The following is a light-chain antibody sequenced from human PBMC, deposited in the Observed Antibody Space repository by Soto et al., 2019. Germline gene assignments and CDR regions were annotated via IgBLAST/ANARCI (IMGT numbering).Light chain of an antibody. Sequence: EIVMTQSPDTLSVSPGERATLSCRASQSVRTNLAWYQQKPGQPPRLLIRDASTRATGVPPRFSGSGSGTEFTLTITSLQSEDVAVYYCQQFDNWLTFGGGTKVEIK. J-gene: IGKJ4*01. CDR1: QSVRTN. CDR3: QQFDNWLT. V-gene: IGKV3-15*01. CDR2: DAS.